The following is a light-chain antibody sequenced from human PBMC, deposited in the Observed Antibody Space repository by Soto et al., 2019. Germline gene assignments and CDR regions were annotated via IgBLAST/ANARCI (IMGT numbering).Light chain of an antibody. CDR3: EQYGSSPRP. J-gene: IGKJ1*01. V-gene: IGKV3-20*01. CDR2: GVS. Sequence: EIVLTQSPGTLSLSPGERATLSFRASQSVSSNYFAWYPPKPGQAPRLLIHGVSRRATGIPDRFSGSGSGTDFTLTISRLQPEDFPVYYCEQYGSSPRPFGQGTKV. CDR1: QSVSSNY.